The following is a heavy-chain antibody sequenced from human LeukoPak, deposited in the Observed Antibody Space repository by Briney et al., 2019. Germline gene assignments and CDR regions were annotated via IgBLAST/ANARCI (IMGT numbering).Heavy chain of an antibody. CDR3: ARGANYDFWSARGLDY. D-gene: IGHD3-3*01. V-gene: IGHV4-34*01. CDR2: INHSGST. CDR1: GGSFSGYY. J-gene: IGHJ4*02. Sequence: PSETLSLTCAVYGGSFSGYYWSWIRQPPGKGLEWIGEINHSGSTNYNPSIKSRFTISVDTSKNQFSLKLSSVTATDTAVYYCARGANYDFWSARGLDYWGQGSLVTVSS.